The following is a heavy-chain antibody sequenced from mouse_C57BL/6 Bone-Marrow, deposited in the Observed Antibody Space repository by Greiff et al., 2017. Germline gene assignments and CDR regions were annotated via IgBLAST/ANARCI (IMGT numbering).Heavy chain of an antibody. J-gene: IGHJ2*01. V-gene: IGHV1-26*01. CDR1: GYTFTDYY. CDR3: ARDYYGSSWDFDY. Sequence: EVQLQQSGPELVKPGASVKISCKASGYTFTDYYMNWVKQSHGKSLEWIGDINPNNGGTSYNQKLKGNAILTVDKSSSTAYMELRSLTSEDSAVYYCARDYYGSSWDFDYWGQGTILTVSS. CDR2: INPNNGGT. D-gene: IGHD1-1*01.